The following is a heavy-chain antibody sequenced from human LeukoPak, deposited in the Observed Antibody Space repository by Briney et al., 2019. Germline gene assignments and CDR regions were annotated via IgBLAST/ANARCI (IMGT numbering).Heavy chain of an antibody. V-gene: IGHV4-38-2*02. Sequence: SETLSLTCTVSGHSISSDYYWAWVRQPPGQGLEWIGSIYHSGSTYYGPALKSRVTISLDTSKNQFSLKLSSVTAADTAVYYCTRDPGYARSMDVWGKGTTVTVSS. J-gene: IGHJ6*03. CDR1: GHSISSDYY. D-gene: IGHD1-1*01. CDR3: TRDPGYARSMDV. CDR2: IYHSGST.